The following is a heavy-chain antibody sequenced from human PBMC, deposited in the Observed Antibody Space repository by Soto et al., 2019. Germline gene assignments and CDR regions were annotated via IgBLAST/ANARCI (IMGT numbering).Heavy chain of an antibody. V-gene: IGHV4-34*01. CDR1: GGSFSGYY. J-gene: IGHJ5*02. CDR3: AIGNTAMVLRFDP. D-gene: IGHD5-18*01. Sequence: SETLSLTCAVYGGSFSGYYWSWIRQPPGKGLEWIGEINDSGSTNYNPSLKSRATISVDTSKNQFSLKLTSVTAADTAVYYCAIGNTAMVLRFDPWGQGTLVTVSS. CDR2: INDSGST.